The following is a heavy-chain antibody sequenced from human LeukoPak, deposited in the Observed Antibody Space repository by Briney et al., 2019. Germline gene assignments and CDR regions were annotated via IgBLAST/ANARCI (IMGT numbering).Heavy chain of an antibody. CDR1: SGSISSGSYY. CDR2: IYYSGST. D-gene: IGHD3-22*01. CDR3: ARHFIGYYDSSGYVQH. J-gene: IGHJ1*01. V-gene: IGHV4-39*01. Sequence: SETLSLTCSVSSGSISSGSYYWGWIRQPPGKGLEWIESIYYSGSTNYNHSLKSRVTISIDASTNQFSLKLASVTAADTAVYYCARHFIGYYDSSGYVQHWGQGTLVTVSS.